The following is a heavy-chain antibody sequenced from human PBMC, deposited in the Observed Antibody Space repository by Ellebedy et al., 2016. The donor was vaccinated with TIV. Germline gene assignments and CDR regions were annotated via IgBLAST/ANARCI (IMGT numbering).Heavy chain of an antibody. CDR3: ARRSGGTTSGGVDY. Sequence: GSLRLSXTVSGGSVSSDSYYWSWIRQPPGKGLEWIGEINHSGSTNYNPSLKSRVTISVDTSKNQFSLKLSSVTAADTAVYYCARRSGGTTSGGVDYWGQGTLVTVSS. V-gene: IGHV4-61*01. D-gene: IGHD1-7*01. J-gene: IGHJ4*02. CDR2: INHSGST. CDR1: GGSVSSDSYY.